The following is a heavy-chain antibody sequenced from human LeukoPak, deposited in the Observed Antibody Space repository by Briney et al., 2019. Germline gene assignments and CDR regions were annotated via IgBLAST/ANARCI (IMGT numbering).Heavy chain of an antibody. Sequence: SETLSLTCVVYGGSFSGYYWSWIRQPPGKGLEWIGEINHSGSTNYNPSLKSRVTISVDTSKNQFSLKLSSVTAADTAVYYCARGLSGGSCSDYWGQGTLVTVSS. CDR3: ARGLSGGSCSDY. CDR2: INHSGST. CDR1: GGSFSGYY. J-gene: IGHJ4*02. V-gene: IGHV4-34*01. D-gene: IGHD2-15*01.